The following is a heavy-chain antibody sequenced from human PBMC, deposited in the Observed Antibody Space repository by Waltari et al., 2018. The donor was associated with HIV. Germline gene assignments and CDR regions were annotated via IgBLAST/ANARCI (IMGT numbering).Heavy chain of an antibody. CDR1: YASFSSYY. J-gene: IGHJ5*02. Sequence: QVQLQESGPGLVKPSETVSLTCTVSYASFSSYYWSWIRQSPDKGLEWIGQIYYSGSTNFNPSLKNLFSLSQDSSRGQFSLKIRSVTAADSATYYCAGSSVAGRRWFDPWGQGTPVIVSS. D-gene: IGHD3-22*01. CDR2: IYYSGST. V-gene: IGHV4-59*08. CDR3: AGSSVAGRRWFDP.